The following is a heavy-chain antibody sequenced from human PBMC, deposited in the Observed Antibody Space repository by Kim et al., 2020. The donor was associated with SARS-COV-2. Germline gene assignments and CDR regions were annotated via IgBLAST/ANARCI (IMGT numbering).Heavy chain of an antibody. CDR1: GDSVSSNSVA. J-gene: IGHJ4*02. CDR2: TYYRSKWYN. CDR3: VRDWNWSFDY. V-gene: IGHV6-1*01. D-gene: IGHD1-7*01. Sequence: SQTLSLTCAISGDSVSSNSVAWNWIRQSPSRGLEWLGRTYYRSKWYNDYAVSMKSRITINPDTSQNQFSLQLNSVTPEDTAVYYCVRDWNWSFDYWGQGTLVTVSS.